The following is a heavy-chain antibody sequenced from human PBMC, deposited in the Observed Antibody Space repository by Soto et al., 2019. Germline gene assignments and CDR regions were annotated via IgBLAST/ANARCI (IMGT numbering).Heavy chain of an antibody. J-gene: IGHJ4*02. V-gene: IGHV3-53*04. CDR3: ARGSGSSWFYFDY. D-gene: IGHD6-13*01. Sequence: GGSLRLSCAASGFTVSSNYMSWVRQAPGKGLEWVSVIYSGGSTYYADSVKGRFTISRHNSKNTLYLQMNSLRAEDTAVYYCARGSGSSWFYFDYWGQGTLVTVSS. CDR1: GFTVSSNY. CDR2: IYSGGST.